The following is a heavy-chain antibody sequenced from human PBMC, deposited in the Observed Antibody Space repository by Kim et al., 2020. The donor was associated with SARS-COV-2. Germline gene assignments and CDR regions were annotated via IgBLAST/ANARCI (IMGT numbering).Heavy chain of an antibody. CDR3: ARGRVTMVRAIDY. J-gene: IGHJ4*02. D-gene: IGHD3-10*01. V-gene: IGHV4-39*01. Sequence: STPSLKRQVTISVDTSTNQFSLKPSSVTAADTAVYYCARGRVTMVRAIDYWGQGTLVTVSS.